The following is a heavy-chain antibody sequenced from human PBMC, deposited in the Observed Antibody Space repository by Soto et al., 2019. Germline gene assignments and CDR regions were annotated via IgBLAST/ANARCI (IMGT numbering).Heavy chain of an antibody. D-gene: IGHD5-12*01. CDR3: ATEGGYSGYPYYYYYGMDV. J-gene: IGHJ6*02. Sequence: ASVKVSCKASGYTFTSYGISWLRQAPAQGLEWMGWISAYNGNTNYAQKLQGRVTMTTDTSTSTAYMELRSLRSDDTAVYYCATEGGYSGYPYYYYYGMDVWGQGTTVTVSS. V-gene: IGHV1-18*04. CDR2: ISAYNGNT. CDR1: GYTFTSYG.